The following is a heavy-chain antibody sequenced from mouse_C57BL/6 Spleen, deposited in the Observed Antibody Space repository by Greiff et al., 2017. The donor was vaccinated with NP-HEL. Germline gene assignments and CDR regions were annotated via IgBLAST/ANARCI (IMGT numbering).Heavy chain of an antibody. D-gene: IGHD4-1*01. CDR2: IYPGDGDT. CDR1: GYAFSSYW. Sequence: VQLQQSGAELVKPGASVKISCKASGYAFSSYWMNWVKQRPGKGLEWIGQIYPGDGDTNYNGKFKGKATLTADKSSSTAYMQLSSLTSEDSAVYFCARPNWDGGYYFDYWGQGTTLTVSS. CDR3: ARPNWDGGYYFDY. J-gene: IGHJ2*01. V-gene: IGHV1-80*01.